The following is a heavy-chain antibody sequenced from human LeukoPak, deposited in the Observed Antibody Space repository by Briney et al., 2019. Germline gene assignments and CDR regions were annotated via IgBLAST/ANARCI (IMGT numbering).Heavy chain of an antibody. CDR2: IKSKTDGGTT. CDR1: GFTFSNAW. CDR3: TRRHDYGDYLNWFDP. V-gene: IGHV3-15*01. Sequence: PGGSLRLSCAASGFTFSNAWMSWVRQAPGKGLEWVGRIKSKTDGGTTDYAAPVKGRFTISRDDSKNTLYLQMNSLKTEDTAVYYCTRRHDYGDYLNWFDPWGQGTLVTVSS. D-gene: IGHD4-17*01. J-gene: IGHJ5*02.